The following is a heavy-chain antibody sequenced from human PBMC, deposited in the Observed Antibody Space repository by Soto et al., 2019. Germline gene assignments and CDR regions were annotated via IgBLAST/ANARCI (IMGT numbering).Heavy chain of an antibody. V-gene: IGHV1-18*01. CDR1: GYTFTSYG. D-gene: IGHD3-9*01. CDR2: ISAYNGNT. CDR3: ARDPLYAILTGFDY. J-gene: IGHJ4*02. Sequence: ASVKVSCKASGYTFTSYGISWVRQAPGQGLEWMGWISAYNGNTNYAQKLQGRVTMTTDTSTSTAYMELRGLRSDDTAVYYCARDPLYAILTGFDYWGQGTLVTVSS.